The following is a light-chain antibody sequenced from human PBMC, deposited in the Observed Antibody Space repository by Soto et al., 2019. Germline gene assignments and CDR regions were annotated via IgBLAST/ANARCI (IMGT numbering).Light chain of an antibody. J-gene: IGLJ1*01. CDR2: SNN. CDR1: SYNIGSNT. Sequence: QSVLTQPPSASGTPGQRVTISCSGSSYNIGSNTVNWYQQLPGTAPKLLIYSNNQRPSGVPDRFSGSKSGTSASLTISGLQSEDEADYYCAAWDDSLNGYVFGTGTKGTAL. CDR3: AAWDDSLNGYV. V-gene: IGLV1-44*01.